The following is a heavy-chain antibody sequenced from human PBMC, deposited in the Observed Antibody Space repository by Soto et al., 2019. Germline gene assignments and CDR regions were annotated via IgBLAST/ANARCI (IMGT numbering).Heavy chain of an antibody. Sequence: ASVKVSCKASGYTFTSYSMHWVRQAPGQGLEWMGITNPSSGRTSYAQNFQGRVTMTSDTSTSIVYMEVSSLKSEDTAVYYCARDHNFGFILYAMDVWGQGTTVTVSS. J-gene: IGHJ6*02. V-gene: IGHV1-46*01. D-gene: IGHD2-15*01. CDR1: GYTFTSYS. CDR2: TNPSSGRT. CDR3: ARDHNFGFILYAMDV.